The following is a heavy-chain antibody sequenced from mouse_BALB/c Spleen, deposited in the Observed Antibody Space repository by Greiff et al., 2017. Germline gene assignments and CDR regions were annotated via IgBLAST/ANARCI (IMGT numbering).Heavy chain of an antibody. V-gene: IGHV14-1*02. J-gene: IGHJ4*01. CDR3: ALTTVVMDD. CDR1: GFNIKDYY. CDR2: IDPENGNT. Sequence: VQLQQSGAELVRPGALVKLSCKASGFNIKDYYMHWVKQRPEQGLEWIGWIDPENGNTIYDPKFQGKASITADTSSNTAYLQLSSLTSEDTAVYYCALTTVVMDDWGQGTSVTVSS. D-gene: IGHD1-1*01.